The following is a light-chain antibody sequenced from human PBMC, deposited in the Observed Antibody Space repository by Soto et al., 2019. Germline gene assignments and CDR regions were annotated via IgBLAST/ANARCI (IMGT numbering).Light chain of an antibody. CDR2: DVS. CDR3: QQYNSYPYT. Sequence: DIQMTQSPSTLSASAGDRVTITCRASQSITTWLAWYQQKAGKAPKLLMYDVSTLESGVPSRFSGSGSGTEFTLTISRLQPDDSAPYYCQQYNSYPYTFGQGTKLEIK. J-gene: IGKJ2*01. V-gene: IGKV1-5*01. CDR1: QSITTW.